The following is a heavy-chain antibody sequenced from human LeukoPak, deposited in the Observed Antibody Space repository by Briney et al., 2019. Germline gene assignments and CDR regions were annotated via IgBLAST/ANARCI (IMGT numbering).Heavy chain of an antibody. V-gene: IGHV4-59*08. D-gene: IGHD3-9*01. CDR3: ARHEGPILRYFDPVYYYGMDV. J-gene: IGHJ6*02. CDR1: GGSISSYY. Sequence: MPSETLSLTCTVSGGSISSYYWSWLRQPPGKGLEWIGYIYYSGSTNYNPSLKSRVTISVDTSKNQFSLKLSSVTAADTAVYYCARHEGPILRYFDPVYYYGMDVWGQGTTVTVSS. CDR2: IYYSGST.